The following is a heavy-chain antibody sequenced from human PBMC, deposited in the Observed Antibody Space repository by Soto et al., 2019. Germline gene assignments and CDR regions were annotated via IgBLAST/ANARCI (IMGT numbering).Heavy chain of an antibody. V-gene: IGHV1-2*04. CDR3: ARAGIAVDDAFDI. J-gene: IGHJ3*02. CDR1: GYTFTGYY. Sequence: ASVKASCKASGYTFTGYYMHCVRQAPGQGLEWMGWVNPNSGGTNYAQKFQGWVTMTRDTSISTAYMELSRLRSDDTAVYYCARAGIAVDDAFDIWGQGTMVTVSS. CDR2: VNPNSGGT. D-gene: IGHD6-19*01.